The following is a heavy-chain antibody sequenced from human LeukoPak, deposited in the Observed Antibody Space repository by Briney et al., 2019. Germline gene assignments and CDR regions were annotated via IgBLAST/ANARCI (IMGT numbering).Heavy chain of an antibody. Sequence: ASVNVSCKVSGYTLTELSMHWLRQDPGKGLEWMGDFDPEDGETLYAQKFQGGVTMTEDTSTDTAYMELSSLRSEDTAVYYCATADASVVRGVISGMDVWGKGTTVTVSS. D-gene: IGHD3-10*01. CDR1: GYTLTELS. V-gene: IGHV1-24*01. CDR3: ATADASVVRGVISGMDV. CDR2: FDPEDGET. J-gene: IGHJ6*04.